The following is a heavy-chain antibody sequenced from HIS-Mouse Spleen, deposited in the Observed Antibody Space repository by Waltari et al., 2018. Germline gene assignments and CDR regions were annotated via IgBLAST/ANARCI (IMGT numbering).Heavy chain of an antibody. CDR1: GFTFSSYA. D-gene: IGHD6-13*01. V-gene: IGHV3-30-3*01. CDR3: ARDSSSWYDAFDI. CDR2: ISYDGSSK. Sequence: QVQLVESGGGVVQPGRSLGLSCAASGFTFSSYAMHWVRPAPGKGLEWVEVISYDGSSKSCADSVKGRFTISRDNSKNTLYLQMNSLRAEDTAVYYCARDSSSWYDAFDIWGQGTMVTVSS. J-gene: IGHJ3*02.